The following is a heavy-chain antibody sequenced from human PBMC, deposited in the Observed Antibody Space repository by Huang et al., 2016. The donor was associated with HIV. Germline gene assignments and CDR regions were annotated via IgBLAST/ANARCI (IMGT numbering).Heavy chain of an antibody. V-gene: IGHV1-69*01. CDR3: ARASGRIQLPGGYFDL. D-gene: IGHD1-1*01. Sequence: QVQLVQSAAEVKKPGSSVKVSCEASGGTFSSYAISWVRQAPGQGMEWIGGIIPIFGTTNYPQKLQGRVTITADESSSTAYMGRRSLRSEDTAVYYCARASGRIQLPGGYFDLWGRGTLVTVSS. J-gene: IGHJ2*01. CDR2: IIPIFGTT. CDR1: GGTFSSYA.